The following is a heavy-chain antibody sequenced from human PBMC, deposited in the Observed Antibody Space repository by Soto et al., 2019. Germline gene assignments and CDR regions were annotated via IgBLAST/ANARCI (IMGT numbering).Heavy chain of an antibody. V-gene: IGHV3-48*03. D-gene: IGHD3-10*01. J-gene: IGHJ6*02. CDR2: ISGTGSTI. Sequence: GGSLRLSCAASSFTFTNYEMNWVRQAPGKGLEWISYISGTGSTIYYADSVKGRFTISRDNAKNSLYLQMNSLRVDDTAVYYCARAVDSGPYYYSPLAVWGQGTTVTVSS. CDR1: SFTFTNYE. CDR3: ARAVDSGPYYYSPLAV.